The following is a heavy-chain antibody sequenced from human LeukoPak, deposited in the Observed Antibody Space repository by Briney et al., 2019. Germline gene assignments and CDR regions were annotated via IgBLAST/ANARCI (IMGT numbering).Heavy chain of an antibody. CDR2: IIPILGIA. CDR1: GGTFSSYA. Sequence: ASVKVSCKASGGTFSSYAISWVRQAPGQGLEWMGRIIPILGIANYAQKFQGRVTITADKSTSTAYMELSSLRSEDTAVYYCARDHTIFEVVISYWFDPWGQGTLVTVSS. V-gene: IGHV1-69*04. D-gene: IGHD3-3*01. J-gene: IGHJ5*02. CDR3: ARDHTIFEVVISYWFDP.